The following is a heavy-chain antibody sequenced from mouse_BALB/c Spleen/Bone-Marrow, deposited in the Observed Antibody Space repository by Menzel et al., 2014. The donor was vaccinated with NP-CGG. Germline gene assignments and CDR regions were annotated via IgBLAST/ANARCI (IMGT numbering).Heavy chain of an antibody. Sequence: EVHLVESGGGLVQPGGSLKLSCAASGFDFSSYWMSWVRQAPGKGLEWIGEINPDSRTINYSPSLKDKFIISRDNAKNTLYLRLNKVRSEDTALYYCARPDYYGYLNYWGQGTTLTVSS. J-gene: IGHJ2*01. CDR3: ARPDYYGYLNY. V-gene: IGHV4-1*02. CDR2: INPDSRTI. CDR1: GFDFSSYW. D-gene: IGHD1-1*01.